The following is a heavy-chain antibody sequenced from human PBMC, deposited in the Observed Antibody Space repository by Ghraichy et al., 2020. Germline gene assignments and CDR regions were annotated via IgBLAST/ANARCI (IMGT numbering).Heavy chain of an antibody. J-gene: IGHJ4*02. CDR2: ISGSDGST. D-gene: IGHD1-26*01. CDR3: AKDGLGYSGSYYFVRPFDY. V-gene: IGHV3-23*01. CDR1: GFTFSSYA. Sequence: GSLRLSCAASGFTFSSYAMSWVRQAPGKGLEWVSTISGSDGSTYYADSVKGRFTISRDNPKNTLYLQLNSLRAEDTAVYYCAKDGLGYSGSYYFVRPFDYGGQGTLVTVSS.